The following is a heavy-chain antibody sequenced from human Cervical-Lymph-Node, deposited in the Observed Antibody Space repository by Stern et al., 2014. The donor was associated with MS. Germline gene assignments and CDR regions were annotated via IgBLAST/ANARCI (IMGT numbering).Heavy chain of an antibody. J-gene: IGHJ4*02. CDR2: IIPILDTT. CDR1: GDTFSTHA. D-gene: IGHD2-15*01. V-gene: IGHV1-69*11. Sequence: QVQLMQSGAEVKKPGSSVKVSCKSSGDTFSTHAISWVRQAPGQGLERMGRIIPILDTTDYAQKCQGRLTIDADESTNTAYMELSSLTPDDTAVYYCAREKSDCSGGSCFSSLDYWGQGTLVTVSS. CDR3: AREKSDCSGGSCFSSLDY.